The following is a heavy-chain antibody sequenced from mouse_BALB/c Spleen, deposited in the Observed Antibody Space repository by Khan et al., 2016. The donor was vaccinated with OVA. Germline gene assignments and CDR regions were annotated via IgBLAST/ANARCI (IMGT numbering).Heavy chain of an antibody. CDR1: GYSFTVYY. Sequence: VQLQQPGPDLVKPGASVKISCKASGYSFTVYYMTWVKQSHGKSPEWIGRVNPNNGDTNYNQNFKGKAILTVDKSSNTAYMELRSLTSEDSAVVYGARGYECCPYWGQGTRGTVSA. J-gene: IGHJ3*01. D-gene: IGHD2-12*01. CDR2: VNPNNGDT. V-gene: IGHV1-26*01. CDR3: ARGYECCPY.